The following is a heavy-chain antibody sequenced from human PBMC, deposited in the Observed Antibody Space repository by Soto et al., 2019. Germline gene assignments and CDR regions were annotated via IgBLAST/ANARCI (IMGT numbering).Heavy chain of an antibody. CDR2: IDAGNGNT. CDR1: GYTFTSYA. D-gene: IGHD1-26*01. CDR3: ARDKAATRPLWFDP. J-gene: IGHJ5*02. Sequence: ASVKVSCKASGYTFTSYAMHWVRQAPGQRLEWMGWIDAGNGNTKYSQKFQGRVTITRDTYASTAYMELSSLRSEDTAVYYCARDKAATRPLWFDPWGQGTLVTVSS. V-gene: IGHV1-3*01.